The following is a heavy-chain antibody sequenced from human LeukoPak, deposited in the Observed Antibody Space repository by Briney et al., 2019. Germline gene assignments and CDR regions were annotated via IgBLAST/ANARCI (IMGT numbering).Heavy chain of an antibody. CDR3: ARDDYRGVTNFDP. Sequence: SETLSLTCTVSGGSISPYLWSWMRQTPGKGLEWIGYIAYTGSTNYNPALKSRVTISVDTSKNQFSLQLTSVTAADTAVYYCARDDYRGVTNFDPWGQGNLVTAPS. D-gene: IGHD3-10*01. V-gene: IGHV4-59*01. CDR1: GGSISPYL. J-gene: IGHJ5*02. CDR2: IAYTGST.